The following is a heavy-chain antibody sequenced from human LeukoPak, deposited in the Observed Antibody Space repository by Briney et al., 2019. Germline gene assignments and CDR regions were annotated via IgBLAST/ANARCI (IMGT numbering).Heavy chain of an antibody. CDR1: GYNFTSYW. D-gene: IGHD3-10*01. CDR2: IYPDDSDI. CDR3: ARHGRGSRSPNAFDF. Sequence: GDSLKISCKGSGYNFTSYWIGWVRQMPGKGLQWMGIIYPDDSDIRYSPSFQGQVTISADKSIITAYLQWSSLKASDTAMYYCARHGRGSRSPNAFDFWGQGTMVTVSS. V-gene: IGHV5-51*01. J-gene: IGHJ3*01.